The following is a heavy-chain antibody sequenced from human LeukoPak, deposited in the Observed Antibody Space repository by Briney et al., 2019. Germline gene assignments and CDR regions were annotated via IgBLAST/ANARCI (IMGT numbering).Heavy chain of an antibody. V-gene: IGHV4-34*01. J-gene: IGHJ4*02. CDR1: GGSFSGYY. CDR2: INHSGST. CDR3: ARDGYNNPDC. Sequence: SETLSLTCAVYGGSFSGYYWSWIRQPPGKGLEWIGEINHSGSTNYNPSLKSRVTISVDTSKNQFSLKLSSVTAADTAVYYCARDGYNNPDCWGQGTLVTVSS. D-gene: IGHD5-12*01.